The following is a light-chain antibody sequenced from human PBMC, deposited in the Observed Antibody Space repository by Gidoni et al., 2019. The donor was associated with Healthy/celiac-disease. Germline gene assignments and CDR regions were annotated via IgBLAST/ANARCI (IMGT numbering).Light chain of an antibody. V-gene: IGKV3-11*01. J-gene: IGKJ2*01. CDR2: DAS. Sequence: EIVLTQSPATLSLSPGARATLSCRANQSVSSSVSWYQQKPGQAPRLLIYDASNRATGIPARFSGSGSGTDFTLTISSLEPEDFAVYYCQQRSNWPPEYTFXXXTKLEIK. CDR1: QSVSSS. CDR3: QQRSNWPPEYT.